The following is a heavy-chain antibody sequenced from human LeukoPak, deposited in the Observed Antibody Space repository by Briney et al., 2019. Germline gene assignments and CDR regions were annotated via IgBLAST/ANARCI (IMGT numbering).Heavy chain of an antibody. J-gene: IGHJ4*02. D-gene: IGHD1-26*01. CDR3: VRDLVGVNFDY. V-gene: IGHV3-48*04. CDR2: ISSSSSTI. Sequence: GGSLRLSCAASGFTFSIYTMNWVRQAPGKGLEWVSSISSSSSTIYYADSVKGRFTISRDNAEKSLYLQMNSLRAEDTAVYYCVRDLVGVNFDYWGQGTLVSVSS. CDR1: GFTFSIYT.